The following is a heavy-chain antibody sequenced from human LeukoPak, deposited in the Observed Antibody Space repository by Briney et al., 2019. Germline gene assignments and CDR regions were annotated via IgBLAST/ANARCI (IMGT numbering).Heavy chain of an antibody. J-gene: IGHJ6*03. CDR3: ARDQGTTVTGYYYYYMDV. V-gene: IGHV3-66*02. Sequence: GGSLRLSCAASGFTLSSNYMSWVRQAPGNGLEWGSVIYSGGSTYYAASVKGRFTISRDNSKNTLYLQMNSLRAEDTAVYYCARDQGTTVTGYYYYYMDVWGKGTTITVSS. D-gene: IGHD4-11*01. CDR2: IYSGGST. CDR1: GFTLSSNY.